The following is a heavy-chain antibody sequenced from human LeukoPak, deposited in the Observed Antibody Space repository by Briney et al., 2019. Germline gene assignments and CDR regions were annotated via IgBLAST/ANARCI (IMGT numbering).Heavy chain of an antibody. J-gene: IGHJ4*02. CDR2: ISSSNRYI. D-gene: IGHD4-17*01. CDR3: ARGATNGDYLSPPFDY. V-gene: IGHV3-21*01. CDR1: GFALSRYS. Sequence: GGSLRLSCKASGFALSRYSMNWVRQAPGKGLEWVSSISSSNRYIWYGDSLKGRFTTSRDNAKNSLLLQMNSLRADDTALYYCARGATNGDYLSPPFDYWGQGTLVTVSS.